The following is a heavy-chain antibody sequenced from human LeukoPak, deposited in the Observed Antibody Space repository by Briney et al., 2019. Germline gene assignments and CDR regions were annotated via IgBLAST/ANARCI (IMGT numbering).Heavy chain of an antibody. V-gene: IGHV1-69*05. CDR3: AREYYDFWSGYPGDFDY. D-gene: IGHD3-3*01. CDR1: GGTFSSYA. J-gene: IGHJ4*02. Sequence: ASVKVSCKASGGTFSSYAISWVRQAPGQGLEWMGRIIPIFGTANYAQKFQGRVTITTDESTSTAYMELSSLRSEDTAVYYCAREYYDFWSGYPGDFDYWGQGTLVTVSS. CDR2: IIPIFGTA.